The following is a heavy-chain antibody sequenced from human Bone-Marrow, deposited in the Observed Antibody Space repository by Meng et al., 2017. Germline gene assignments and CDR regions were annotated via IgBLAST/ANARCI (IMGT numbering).Heavy chain of an antibody. Sequence: SVKVSFKASGGTFSSYTISWVRQAPGQGLEWMGRIIPILGIANYAQKFQGRVTITADKSTSTAYMELSSLRSEDTAVYYCARDVSDGYNQIIGPGYDYWGQGTLVTVSS. V-gene: IGHV1-69*04. J-gene: IGHJ4*02. CDR2: IIPILGIA. CDR1: GGTFSSYT. D-gene: IGHD5-24*01. CDR3: ARDVSDGYNQIIGPGYDY.